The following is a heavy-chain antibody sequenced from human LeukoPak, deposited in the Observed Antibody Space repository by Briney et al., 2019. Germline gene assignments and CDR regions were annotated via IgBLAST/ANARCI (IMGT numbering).Heavy chain of an antibody. J-gene: IGHJ4*02. V-gene: IGHV3-23*01. CDR2: ISGSGGST. D-gene: IGHD1-26*01. Sequence: GGSLRLSCAAPGFTFSSYAMSWVRQAPGKGLEWVSAISGSGGSTYYADSVKGRFTISRDNSKNTLYLQMNSLRAEDTAVYYCAKDHPRWELRYYFDYWGQGTLVTVSS. CDR1: GFTFSSYA. CDR3: AKDHPRWELRYYFDY.